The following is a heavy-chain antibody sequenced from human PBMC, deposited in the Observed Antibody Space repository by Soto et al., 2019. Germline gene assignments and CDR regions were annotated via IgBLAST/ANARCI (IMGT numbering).Heavy chain of an antibody. V-gene: IGHV4-34*01. CDR2: INHSGST. J-gene: IGHJ6*03. Sequence: PSETLSLTCAVYGGSFSGYYWSWIRQPPGKGLEWIGEINHSGSTNYNPSLKSRVTISVETSKNQFSLKLSSVTAADTAVYFCAREWGLLPHYGIPSWGTGTSLIGS. CDR1: GGSFSGYY. CDR3: AREWGLLPHYGIPS. D-gene: IGHD4-17*01.